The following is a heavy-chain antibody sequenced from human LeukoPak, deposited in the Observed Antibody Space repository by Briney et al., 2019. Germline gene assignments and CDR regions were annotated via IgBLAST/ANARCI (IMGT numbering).Heavy chain of an antibody. V-gene: IGHV3-7*01. CDR2: IKKDGSEK. D-gene: IGHD1-26*01. J-gene: IGHJ4*02. Sequence: GGSLRLSCAASGFTFSNYCMSWVRQAPGKGLEWVANIKKDGSEKYYVDSVKGGFTNSRDNAENSLYLQMNSLRAEDTAVYYCARDKVVGATNFDYWGQGTLVSVSS. CDR3: ARDKVVGATNFDY. CDR1: GFTFSNYC.